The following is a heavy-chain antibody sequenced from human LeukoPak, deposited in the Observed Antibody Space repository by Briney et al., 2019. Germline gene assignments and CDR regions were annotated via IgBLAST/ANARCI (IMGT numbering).Heavy chain of an antibody. Sequence: GGSLRLSCETSGFTAGFTFSTSYMTWVRQAPGMGLEWVAEIGPDGSGPVYGDSVKGRFTISRDNAKNSLYLQMNSLRVEETAVYYCARDFSWRQFDYWGLGTLVTVSS. CDR2: IGPDGSGP. V-gene: IGHV3-7*01. J-gene: IGHJ4*02. CDR1: GFTAGFTFSTSY. CDR3: ARDFSWRQFDY.